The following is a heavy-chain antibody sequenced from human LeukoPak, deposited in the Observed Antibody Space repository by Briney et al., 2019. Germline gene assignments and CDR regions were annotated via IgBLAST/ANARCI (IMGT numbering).Heavy chain of an antibody. V-gene: IGHV3-21*01. CDR1: GFTFTNYA. D-gene: IGHD2-8*01. CDR3: ARGKWVFDP. CDR2: ISSSSSYI. J-gene: IGHJ5*02. Sequence: PGGSLRLSCATSGFTFTNYAMSWVRQAPGKGLEWVSSISSSSSYIYYADSVKGRFTISSDNAKNSLYLQMNSLRAEDTAVYYCARGKWVFDPWGQGALVTVSS.